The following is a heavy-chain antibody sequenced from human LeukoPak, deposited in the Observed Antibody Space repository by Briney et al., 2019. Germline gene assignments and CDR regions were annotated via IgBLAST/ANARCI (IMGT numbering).Heavy chain of an antibody. D-gene: IGHD2/OR15-2a*01. V-gene: IGHV4-59*01. Sequence: SETLSPTCTVSGGSISSYYWSWIRQPPGKGLEWIGYIYYSGSTNYNPSLKSRVTISVDTSKNQFSLKLSSVTAADTAVYYCARGLTSMPPGGYWGQGTLATVSS. J-gene: IGHJ4*02. CDR3: ARGLTSMPPGGY. CDR2: IYYSGST. CDR1: GGSISSYY.